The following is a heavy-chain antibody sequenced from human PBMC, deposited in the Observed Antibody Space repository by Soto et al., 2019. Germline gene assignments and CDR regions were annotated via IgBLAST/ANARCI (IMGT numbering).Heavy chain of an antibody. Sequence: SLRLSCGGSGFTFANFGMGWVRQAPGKGLYWVSGISSSGRRTYYADSVKGRFTISRDNSKSTLYLQMDSLRADDTAVYYCAKVAKSGVVIEHFDSWGQGSLVTVSS. J-gene: IGHJ4*02. CDR2: ISSSGRRT. CDR3: AKVAKSGVVIEHFDS. D-gene: IGHD3-3*01. V-gene: IGHV3-23*01. CDR1: GFTFANFG.